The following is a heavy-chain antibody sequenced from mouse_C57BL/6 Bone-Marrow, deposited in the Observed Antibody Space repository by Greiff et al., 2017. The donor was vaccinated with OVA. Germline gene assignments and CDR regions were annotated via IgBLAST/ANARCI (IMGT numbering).Heavy chain of an antibody. J-gene: IGHJ4*01. CDR1: GYTFTSYG. D-gene: IGHD3-2*02. V-gene: IGHV1-81*01. CDR3: ARRRQLRLRYYAMDY. Sequence: VKLQESGAELARPGASVKLSCKASGYTFTSYGISWVKQRTGQGLEWIGEIYPRSGNTYYNEKFKGKGTLTADKSSSTAYMELRGLTSEDSAVYFCARRRQLRLRYYAMDYWGQGTSVTVSS. CDR2: IYPRSGNT.